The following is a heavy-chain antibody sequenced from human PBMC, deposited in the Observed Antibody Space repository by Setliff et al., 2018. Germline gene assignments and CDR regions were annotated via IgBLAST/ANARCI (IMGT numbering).Heavy chain of an antibody. CDR1: GYTFTSYA. CDR3: ARDLDTAMTRGAFDI. D-gene: IGHD5-18*01. Sequence: ASVKVSCKASGYTFTSYALHWVRQAPGQRLEWMGWINAGNGNTKYSQKFQGRVTITRDTSASTAYMELSSLRSEDTAVYYCARDLDTAMTRGAFDIWGQGTMVTVSS. CDR2: INAGNGNT. V-gene: IGHV1-3*01. J-gene: IGHJ3*02.